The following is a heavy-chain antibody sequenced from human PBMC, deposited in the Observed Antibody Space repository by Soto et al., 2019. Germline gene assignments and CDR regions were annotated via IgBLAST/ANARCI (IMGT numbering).Heavy chain of an antibody. CDR2: ISYDGSNN. CDR3: AKSGGGSGFDY. V-gene: IGHV3-30*18. CDR1: GFTFSSYD. Sequence: QVQLVESGGGVVQPGRSLRLSYAASGFTFSSYDMHWVRQAPGKGLEWVAVISYDGSNNYYADSVKGRFTISRDNSKNTLYLQMNSLRAEDTAVYYCAKSGGGSGFDYWGQRTLVTVSS. J-gene: IGHJ4*02. D-gene: IGHD3-10*01.